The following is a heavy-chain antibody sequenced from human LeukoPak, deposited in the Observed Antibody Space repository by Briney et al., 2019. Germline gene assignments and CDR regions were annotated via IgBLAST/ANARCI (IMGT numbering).Heavy chain of an antibody. Sequence: SETLSLTCTVSGGSISSSNYYWGWIRQPPGKGLEWIASIHYSGTTYYNPSLKSRVTISVDTSKNHSSLNLNSVTAADTAVYYCARGDYLYYFDYWGQGTLVTVSS. J-gene: IGHJ4*02. CDR2: IHYSGTT. CDR3: ARGDYLYYFDY. V-gene: IGHV4-39*02. CDR1: GGSISSSNYY. D-gene: IGHD4/OR15-4a*01.